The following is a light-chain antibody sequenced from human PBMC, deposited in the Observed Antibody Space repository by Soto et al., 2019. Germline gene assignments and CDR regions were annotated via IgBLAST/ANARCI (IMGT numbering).Light chain of an antibody. V-gene: IGKV1-9*01. CDR1: QGISSY. CDR3: QQLKSYPYT. CDR2: DAS. J-gene: IGKJ2*01. Sequence: DIPLTQSPSFLSASVGDRVTITCRASQGISSYLAWYQQKPGTSPNLLIYDASTLQSGVPSSFSGSGSETEFTLTISSLQPEDFATYYCQQLKSYPYTFGQGTNLEIK.